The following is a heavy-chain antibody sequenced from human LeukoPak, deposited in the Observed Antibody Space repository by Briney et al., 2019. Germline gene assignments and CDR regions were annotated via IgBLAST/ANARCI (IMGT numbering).Heavy chain of an antibody. V-gene: IGHV4-34*01. J-gene: IGHJ4*02. D-gene: IGHD5-18*01. CDR3: AFGCSYGQGGDY. CDR2: INHSGST. CDR1: GGSFSGYY. Sequence: SETLSLTCAVYGGSFSGYYWSWIRQPPGKGLEWIGEINHSGSTNYNPSLKSRVTISVDTSKNQFSLKLSSVTAADTAVYYCAFGCSYGQGGDYWGQGTLVTVSS.